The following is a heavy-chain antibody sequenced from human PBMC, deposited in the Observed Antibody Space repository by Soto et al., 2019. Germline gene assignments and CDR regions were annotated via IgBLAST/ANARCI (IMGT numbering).Heavy chain of an antibody. CDR1: GYTFTTYG. D-gene: IGHD2-2*01. J-gene: IGHJ4*02. CDR2: ISAYNGNT. Sequence: QVQLVQSGVDVKKPGASVKVSCKASGYTFTTYGISWLRQAPGQGLEWMGWISAYNGNTNSAQRLQGRVTMTLDTSTSTVYMELRSLTSDDTAVYYCARHGGYAPLDYWGQGTLVTVSS. V-gene: IGHV1-18*01. CDR3: ARHGGYAPLDY.